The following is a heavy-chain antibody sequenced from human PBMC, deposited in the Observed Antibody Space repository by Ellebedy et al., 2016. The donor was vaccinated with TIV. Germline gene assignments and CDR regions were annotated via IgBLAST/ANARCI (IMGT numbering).Heavy chain of an antibody. D-gene: IGHD5-18*01. J-gene: IGHJ4*02. Sequence: AASVKVSCKTSGYTFTTYAITWARQAPGQGLEWMGRISPYDGNTNYAQKLQGRVTMTTDTSTNTAYLELGSLRSDDTAVYYCARDLTAMVTVTYWGQGTLVTVSS. CDR3: ARDLTAMVTVTY. CDR2: ISPYDGNT. V-gene: IGHV1-18*01. CDR1: GYTFTTYA.